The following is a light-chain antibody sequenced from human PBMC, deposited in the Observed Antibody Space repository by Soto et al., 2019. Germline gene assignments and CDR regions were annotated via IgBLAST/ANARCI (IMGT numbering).Light chain of an antibody. J-gene: IGKJ2*01. CDR3: QHYNKWPPMYT. CDR2: AAS. Sequence: EIVMTQSPATLSVSPGESATLSCRASQSVSSNLAWYQQKPGQAPRLLIYAASSRVTGIPARFSGSGSGTEFTLTIISLQSDDFAVYYCQHYNKWPPMYTFGLGTKLEIK. V-gene: IGKV3-15*01. CDR1: QSVSSN.